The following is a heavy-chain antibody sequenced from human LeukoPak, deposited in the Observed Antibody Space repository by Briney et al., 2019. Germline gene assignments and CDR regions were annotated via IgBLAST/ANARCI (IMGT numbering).Heavy chain of an antibody. CDR3: ARVSSGSYFGYYYYYMDV. CDR1: GFTFSNYW. V-gene: IGHV3-74*01. CDR2: INSDGRST. Sequence: GGSLRLSCAASGFTFSNYWMHWVRQAPGKGLVWVSRINSDGRSTSYADSVKGRFTISRDNAKNTLYLQMNSLRAEDTAVYYCARVSSGSYFGYYYYYMDVWGKGTTVTVPS. D-gene: IGHD1-26*01. J-gene: IGHJ6*03.